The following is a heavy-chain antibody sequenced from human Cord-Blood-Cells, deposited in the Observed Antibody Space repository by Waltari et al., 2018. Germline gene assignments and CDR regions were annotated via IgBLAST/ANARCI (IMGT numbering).Heavy chain of an antibody. Sequence: QVQLQQWGAGLLKPSETLSLTCAVYGGSFSGYYWSWIRQPPGKGLEWIGEINHSGSTNYHPSLKSRVTISVDTSKHQFSLKLSSVTAADTAVYYCARRRYFDWLLFDYWGQGTLVTVSS. J-gene: IGHJ4*02. D-gene: IGHD3-9*01. CDR3: ARRRYFDWLLFDY. V-gene: IGHV4-34*01. CDR2: INHSGST. CDR1: GGSFSGYY.